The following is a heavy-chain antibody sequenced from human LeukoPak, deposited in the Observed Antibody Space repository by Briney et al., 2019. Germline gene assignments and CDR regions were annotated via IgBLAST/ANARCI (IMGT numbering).Heavy chain of an antibody. V-gene: IGHV3-11*01. CDR2: ISSSGSTI. Sequence: GGSLRLSCAASGFTFSDYYMSWIRQAPGKGLEWVSYISSSGSTIYYADSVKGRFTISRDNAKNSLYLQMNSLRAEDTAVYYCAKPPYGSGSYYPYYYYGMDVWGQGTTVTVSS. D-gene: IGHD3-10*01. CDR3: AKPPYGSGSYYPYYYYGMDV. J-gene: IGHJ6*02. CDR1: GFTFSDYY.